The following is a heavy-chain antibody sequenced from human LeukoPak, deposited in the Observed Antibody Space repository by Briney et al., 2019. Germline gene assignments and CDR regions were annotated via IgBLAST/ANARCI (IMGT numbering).Heavy chain of an antibody. J-gene: IGHJ4*02. CDR3: ASRLGYCSGGSCYDY. CDR1: GFTFSSYA. D-gene: IGHD2-15*01. CDR2: ISYDGSNK. V-gene: IGHV3-30-3*01. Sequence: GGSLRLSCAASGFTFSSYAMHWVRQAPGKGLEWVAVISYDGSNKYYADSVKGRFTISRDNSKNTLYLQMNSLRAEDTAVYYCASRLGYCSGGSCYDYWGQGTLVTVSS.